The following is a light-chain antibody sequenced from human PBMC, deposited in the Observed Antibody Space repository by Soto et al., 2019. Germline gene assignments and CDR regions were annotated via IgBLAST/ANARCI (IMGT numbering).Light chain of an antibody. V-gene: IGKV1-33*01. CDR1: QDISNS. J-gene: IGKJ4*01. Sequence: QSLAAVSAYKEDRVTITCHASQDISNSLNWYQQRPGKAPNLLIYDASNLETGVPSRFSGRGSGTHFTLTISSLQPEDIATYHCQQYNNLPLPFGGGTKVDI. CDR3: QQYNNLPLP. CDR2: DAS.